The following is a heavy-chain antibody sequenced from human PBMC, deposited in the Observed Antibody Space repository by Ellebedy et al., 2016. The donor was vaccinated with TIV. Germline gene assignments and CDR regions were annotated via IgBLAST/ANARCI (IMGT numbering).Heavy chain of an antibody. CDR3: AKRPPYDRSRYYYCGMDI. D-gene: IGHD3-22*01. J-gene: IGHJ6*02. CDR2: MSGNDGSR. Sequence: GGSLRLSCAASGFTFSNFWMSWVRQAPGKGLEWVSHMSGNDGSRHYMYYADSVKGRFTISRDDSKNTLYLQMNSLRAEDTAVYFCAKRPPYDRSRYYYCGMDIWGQGTTVTVSS. V-gene: IGHV3-23*01. CDR1: GFTFSNFW.